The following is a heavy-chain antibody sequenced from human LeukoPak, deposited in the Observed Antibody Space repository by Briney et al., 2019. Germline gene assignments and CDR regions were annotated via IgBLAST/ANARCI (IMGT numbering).Heavy chain of an antibody. J-gene: IGHJ4*02. Sequence: GGSLRLSCAASGFTFSSYAMSWVRQAPGKGLEWVSAISGSGGSTYYADSVKGRFTISRDNSKNTLYLQMNSLRAEDTAVYYCAKYGVRVTFLSPRDYIWGSYRLGYFDYWGQGTLVTVSS. CDR1: GFTFSSYA. CDR3: AKYGVRVTFLSPRDYIWGSYRLGYFDY. CDR2: ISGSGGST. V-gene: IGHV3-23*01. D-gene: IGHD3-16*02.